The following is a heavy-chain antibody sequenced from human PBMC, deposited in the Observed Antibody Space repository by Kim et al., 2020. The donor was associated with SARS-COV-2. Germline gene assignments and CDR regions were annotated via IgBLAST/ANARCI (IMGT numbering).Heavy chain of an antibody. CDR1: GYTFTSYA. J-gene: IGHJ3*02. D-gene: IGHD2-21*02. CDR2: INTNTGNP. Sequence: ASVKVSCKASGYTFTSYAMNWVRQAPGQGLEWMGWINTNTGNPTYAQGFTGRFVFSLDTSVSTAYLQISSLKAEDTAVYYCAILGDCGGDCYSDAFDIWGQGTMVTVSS. V-gene: IGHV7-4-1*02. CDR3: AILGDCGGDCYSDAFDI.